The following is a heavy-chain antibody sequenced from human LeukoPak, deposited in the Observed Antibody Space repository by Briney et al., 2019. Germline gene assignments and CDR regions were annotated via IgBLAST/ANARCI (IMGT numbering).Heavy chain of an antibody. D-gene: IGHD2-15*01. V-gene: IGHV3-48*03. Sequence: PGGSLRLSCAASGFTFSSYEMNWVRQAPGKGLEWVSYISSSGSAIYYADSVKGRFTISRDNTKNTLYLQMNSLRAEDTAVYYCARGGGRPYSDAFDIWGQGTVVTVSS. CDR3: ARGGGRPYSDAFDI. J-gene: IGHJ3*02. CDR1: GFTFSSYE. CDR2: ISSSGSAI.